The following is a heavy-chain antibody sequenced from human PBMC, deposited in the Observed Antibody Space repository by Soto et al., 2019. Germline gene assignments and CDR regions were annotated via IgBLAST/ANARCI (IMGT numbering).Heavy chain of an antibody. V-gene: IGHV1-18*01. Sequence: QVQLVQSGAEVKKPETSVKVSCKASGYTFTSYGINWVRQAPGQGLEWMGWISAYNGNTAYAQKSQGRVTMTTDTSTSTAYMELRSLRSGDTAVYFCARGFGSGSFSDYWGQGTLVTVSS. J-gene: IGHJ4*02. CDR1: GYTFTSYG. CDR3: ARGFGSGSFSDY. CDR2: ISAYNGNT. D-gene: IGHD3-10*01.